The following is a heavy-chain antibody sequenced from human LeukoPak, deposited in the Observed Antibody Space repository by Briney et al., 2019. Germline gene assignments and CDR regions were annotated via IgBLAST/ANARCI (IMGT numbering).Heavy chain of an antibody. D-gene: IGHD1-26*01. CDR2: MNPNSGNT. V-gene: IGHV1-8*03. CDR3: ARDRRWELTYYYYYYMDV. CDR1: GYTVTNYD. J-gene: IGHJ6*03. Sequence: ASVKVSCKASGYTVTNYDINWVRQAPGEGLEWIGWMNPNSGNTGYAQKFQGRVTITRSTSISTAYMELRSLRSDDTAVYYCARDRRWELTYYYYYYMDVWGKGTTVTVSS.